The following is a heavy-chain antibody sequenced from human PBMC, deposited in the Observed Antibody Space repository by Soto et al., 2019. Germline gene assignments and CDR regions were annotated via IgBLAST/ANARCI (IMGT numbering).Heavy chain of an antibody. CDR1: GGSLSSYP. Sequence: QVQLLQSGSEVKKPGSSVKVSCRASGGSLSSYPVTWVRQAPGQGLEWMGRIIPIVGLTNYAQKFQGRVTITADKSTSTAYMELGSLRSDDTAVYYGARPTCGHDAGGNYMDVGGKGTTVIVSS. V-gene: IGHV1-69*02. D-gene: IGHD1-26*01. J-gene: IGHJ6*03. CDR3: ARPTCGHDAGGNYMDV. CDR2: IIPIVGLT.